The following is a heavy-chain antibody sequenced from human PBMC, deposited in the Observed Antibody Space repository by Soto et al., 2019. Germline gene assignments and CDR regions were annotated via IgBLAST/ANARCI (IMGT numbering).Heavy chain of an antibody. D-gene: IGHD2-21*01. CDR3: AKDLVVAGDPNDYYYYYGMDV. CDR1: GFTFSSYG. Sequence: QVQLVESGGGVVQPGRSLRLSCAASGFTFSSYGMHWVRQAPGKGLEWVAVLSYDGSNKYYADSVKGRFTISRDNSKHTLYLQMTSLRAEDTAVYYCAKDLVVAGDPNDYYYYYGMDVWGQGTTVTVSS. J-gene: IGHJ6*02. CDR2: LSYDGSNK. V-gene: IGHV3-30*18.